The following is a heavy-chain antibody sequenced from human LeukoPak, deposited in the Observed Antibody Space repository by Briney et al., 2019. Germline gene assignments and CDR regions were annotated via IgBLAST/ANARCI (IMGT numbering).Heavy chain of an antibody. CDR2: IYYSGST. D-gene: IGHD3-10*01. J-gene: IGHJ4*02. V-gene: IGHV4-59*08. Sequence: SETLSLTCTVSGGSISSYYWSWIRQPPGKGLEWIGYIYYSGSTNYNPSLKSRVTISVDTSKNQFSLKLSSVTAADTAVYYCARHAPNGRGRTADYWGQGTLVTVSS. CDR1: GGSISSYY. CDR3: ARHAPNGRGRTADY.